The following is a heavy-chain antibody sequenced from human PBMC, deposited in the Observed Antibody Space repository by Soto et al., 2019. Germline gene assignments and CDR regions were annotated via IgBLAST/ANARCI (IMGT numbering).Heavy chain of an antibody. J-gene: IGHJ6*03. D-gene: IGHD3-16*01. V-gene: IGHV4-59*12. CDR3: ARGRWGVSYYSMDV. Sequence: PSETLSLTCTVSGGSISSYYWSWIRQPPGKGLEWIGYIYFSGSTNYHPSLKSRVTISVDTSKNQFSLKLSSVTAADTAVYYCARGRWGVSYYSMDVWGKGTTVTVSS. CDR1: GGSISSYY. CDR2: IYFSGST.